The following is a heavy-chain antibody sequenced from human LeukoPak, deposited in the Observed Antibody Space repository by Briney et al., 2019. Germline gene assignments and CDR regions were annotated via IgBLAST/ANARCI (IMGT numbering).Heavy chain of an antibody. CDR1: GFIFSTYY. J-gene: IGHJ4*02. V-gene: IGHV3-21*01. Sequence: PGGSLRLSCAASGFIFSTYYMDWVRQAPGKGLEWVSFITGSSSYIYYTDSVKGRFTISRDNAKNSLFLQMNSLRDEDTAVYYCASGFSSSPYFDYWGQGTLVTVSS. D-gene: IGHD6-6*01. CDR3: ASGFSSSPYFDY. CDR2: ITGSSSYI.